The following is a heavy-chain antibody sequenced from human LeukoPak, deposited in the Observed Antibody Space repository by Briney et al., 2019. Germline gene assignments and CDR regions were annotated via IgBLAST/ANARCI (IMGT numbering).Heavy chain of an antibody. J-gene: IGHJ4*02. Sequence: GGSLRLSCAASGFTFSSYAMSWVRQAPGKGLEWVSTISNGGGSTYYADSVKGRFTISRDNSKNTLYLQMNSLRAEDTAVYYCAKDTPYSSGWYYFDYWGQGTLVTVSS. CDR3: AKDTPYSSGWYYFDY. D-gene: IGHD6-19*01. V-gene: IGHV3-23*01. CDR2: ISNGGGST. CDR1: GFTFSSYA.